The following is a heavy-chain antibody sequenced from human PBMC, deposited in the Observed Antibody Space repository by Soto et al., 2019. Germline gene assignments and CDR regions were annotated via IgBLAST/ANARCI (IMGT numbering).Heavy chain of an antibody. V-gene: IGHV4-30-4*01. Sequence: SETLSLTCSVSGGSISSGDYYWTWIRQPPGKGLEWIGYIYHSGRTSYNPSLKSRVTMSVDTSKNQFSLRLSSVTAADTALYYCAREGGYGNFRYWWGQGPLMTVYS. CDR2: IYHSGRT. CDR3: AREGGYGNFRYW. CDR1: GGSISSGDYY. J-gene: IGHJ4*02. D-gene: IGHD5-12*01.